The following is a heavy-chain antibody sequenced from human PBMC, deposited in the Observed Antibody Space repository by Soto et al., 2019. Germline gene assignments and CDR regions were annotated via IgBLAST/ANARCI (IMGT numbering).Heavy chain of an antibody. CDR1: GCTFSSYG. CDR2: ISYDGSNK. V-gene: IGHV3-30*18. J-gene: IGHJ4*02. CDR3: AKDPRYRLSYYYDTPTGYYFDY. D-gene: IGHD3-22*01. Sequence: QVQLVESGGGVVQPGRSLRLSCAASGCTFSSYGMHWVRQAPGKGLEWVAVISYDGSNKYYADSVKGRFTISRDNSKNTLYLQMNSLRAEDTAVYYCAKDPRYRLSYYYDTPTGYYFDYWGQGTLVTVSS.